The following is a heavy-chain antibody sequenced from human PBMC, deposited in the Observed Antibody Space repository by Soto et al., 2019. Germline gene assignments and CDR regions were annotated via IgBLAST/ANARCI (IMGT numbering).Heavy chain of an antibody. J-gene: IGHJ3*02. Sequence: ASVKVSCKASGYTFTGYYMHWVRQAPGQGLEWMGWINPNSGGTNYAQKFQGWVTMTRDTSISTAYMELSRLRSDDTAVYYCARVRYYDSSGYSPDASDIWGQGTMVTVSS. D-gene: IGHD3-22*01. CDR1: GYTFTGYY. CDR2: INPNSGGT. V-gene: IGHV1-2*04. CDR3: ARVRYYDSSGYSPDASDI.